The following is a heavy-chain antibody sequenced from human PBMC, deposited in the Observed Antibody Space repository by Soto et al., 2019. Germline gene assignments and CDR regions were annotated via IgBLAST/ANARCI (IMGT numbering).Heavy chain of an antibody. CDR1: GGSVGSGGYY. V-gene: IGHV4-31*11. J-gene: IGHJ5*02. D-gene: IGHD3-9*01. Sequence: TLSLTCAVSGGSVGSGGYYWSWIRQVPGKGLEWIGYIKYSGTTHYSPSLKSRVNISFDKSKNQVFLKLRFVTGADTAVYFCARDVRDTGYSYWFDPWGQGILVTVYS. CDR2: IKYSGTT. CDR3: ARDVRDTGYSYWFDP.